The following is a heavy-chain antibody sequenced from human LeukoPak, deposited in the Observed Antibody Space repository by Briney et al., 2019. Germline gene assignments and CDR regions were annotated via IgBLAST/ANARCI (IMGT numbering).Heavy chain of an antibody. D-gene: IGHD3-16*01. CDR1: GFTFSCYA. J-gene: IGHJ4*02. CDR2: ISDSSDNT. Sequence: PGGSLRLSCAASGFTFSCYAMSWVRQAPGEGLEWVSSISDSSDNTYYADSVKGRFITSRDNSKNTLFLQMHSLRAEDTAVYYCANDLFGYFDSWGQGTLVTVSS. V-gene: IGHV3-23*01. CDR3: ANDLFGYFDS.